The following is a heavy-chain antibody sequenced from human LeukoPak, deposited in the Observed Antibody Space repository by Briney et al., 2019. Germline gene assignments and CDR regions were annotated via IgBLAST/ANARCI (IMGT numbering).Heavy chain of an antibody. Sequence: GGSLRLSCAASGFTFSGSAMHWVRQASGKGLEWVGRIRSKTKNYATSYAASVEGRFTISRDDSKNTAYLQIKSLKTEDTAVYCTTQFITVPGGYWGQGTLVTVSS. CDR2: IRSKTKNYAT. CDR3: TTQFITVPGGY. J-gene: IGHJ4*02. V-gene: IGHV3-73*01. CDR1: GFTFSGSA. D-gene: IGHD4-17*01.